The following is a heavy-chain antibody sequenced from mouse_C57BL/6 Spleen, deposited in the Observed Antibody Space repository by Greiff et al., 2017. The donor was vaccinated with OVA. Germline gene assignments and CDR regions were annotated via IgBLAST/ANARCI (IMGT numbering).Heavy chain of an antibody. Sequence: QVQLQQPGAELVMPGASVKLSCKASGYTFTSYWMHWVKQRPGQGLEWIGEIDPSDSYTNYNQKFKGKSTLTVDKSSSTAYMQLSSLTSEDSAVYYCARGGYYGSSFPLFDYWGQGTTLTVSS. J-gene: IGHJ2*01. D-gene: IGHD1-1*01. CDR2: IDPSDSYT. CDR3: ARGGYYGSSFPLFDY. CDR1: GYTFTSYW. V-gene: IGHV1-69*01.